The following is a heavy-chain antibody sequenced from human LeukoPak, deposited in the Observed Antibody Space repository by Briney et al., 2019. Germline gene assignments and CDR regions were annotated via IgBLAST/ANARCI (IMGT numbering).Heavy chain of an antibody. CDR3: ASLLIPDIDY. CDR2: ISYDGSQK. Sequence: GGSLRLSCAASGFTFSSYAMHWVRQAPGKGLQWVAVISYDGSQKYYADSVKGRFTISRDNSKNTLYLQMNSLRAEDTAVYYCASLLIPDIDYWGQGTLVTVSS. J-gene: IGHJ4*02. CDR1: GFTFSSYA. V-gene: IGHV3-30-3*01. D-gene: IGHD3-16*01.